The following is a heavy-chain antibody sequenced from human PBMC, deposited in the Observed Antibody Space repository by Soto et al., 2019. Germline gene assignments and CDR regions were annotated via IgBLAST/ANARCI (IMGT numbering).Heavy chain of an antibody. CDR1: GFTFSSYG. J-gene: IGHJ4*02. D-gene: IGHD2-21*02. Sequence: QVQLVESGGGVVQPGRSLRLSCAASGFTFSSYGMHWVRQAPGKGLEWVAVIWYDGSNKYYADSVKGRFTISKENSKITLYLQMNSLRAEDTAVYYCATPASPSSDSPDYWGQGTLVTVSS. V-gene: IGHV3-33*01. CDR2: IWYDGSNK. CDR3: ATPASPSSDSPDY.